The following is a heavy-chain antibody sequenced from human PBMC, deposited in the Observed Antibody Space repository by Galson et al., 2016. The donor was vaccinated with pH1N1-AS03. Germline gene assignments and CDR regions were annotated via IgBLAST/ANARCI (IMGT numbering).Heavy chain of an antibody. CDR2: ISSSRGST. Sequence: SLRLSCAASGFTFSRNAMYWVRQAPGKGLEFVSAISSSRGSTYYANSVKDRFIISRDNSKNMLYLQMGSLRAKDKAVYYCVRGDPVTAGGTGCDYWGQGTLVTVSS. D-gene: IGHD6-13*01. CDR3: VRGDPVTAGGTGCDY. CDR1: GFTFSRNA. V-gene: IGHV3-64*01. J-gene: IGHJ4*02.